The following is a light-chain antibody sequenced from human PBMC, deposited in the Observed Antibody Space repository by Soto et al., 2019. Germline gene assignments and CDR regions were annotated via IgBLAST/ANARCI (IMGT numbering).Light chain of an antibody. CDR2: KAS. V-gene: IGKV1-5*03. J-gene: IGKJ1*01. CDR1: QTINDW. Sequence: DCQMTQSPSTLSGSVGDRWAVTCRTSQTINDWLAWYQQKPGKAPSLLIYKASTLESGVPLRFSGSGSGTEFTLTISNLQPDDFATFCIHEYDRFPHTFGQGTMVDIK. CDR3: HEYDRFPHT.